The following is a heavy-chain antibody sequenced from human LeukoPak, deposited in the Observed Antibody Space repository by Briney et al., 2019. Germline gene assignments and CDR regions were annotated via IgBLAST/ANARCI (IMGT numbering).Heavy chain of an antibody. D-gene: IGHD2-21*01. CDR3: AKIEVPETHYFEY. CDR1: GFTFSTYG. V-gene: IGHV3-30*18. J-gene: IGHJ4*02. Sequence: GGSLRLSCAASGFTFSTYGMHWVRQAPGKGLEWVAIISYDGKKQYYVDSVKGRFTISRDNSKNTLYLQMNSLRAEDTAVYYGAKIEVPETHYFEYWGRGTLVTASS. CDR2: ISYDGKKQ.